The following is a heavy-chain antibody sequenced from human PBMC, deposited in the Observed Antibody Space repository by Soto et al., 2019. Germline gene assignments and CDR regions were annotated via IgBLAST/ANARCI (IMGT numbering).Heavy chain of an antibody. D-gene: IGHD3-16*01. J-gene: IGHJ4*02. CDR3: ARGGVGYNPTDY. CDR1: EGTFNSYT. Sequence: QVQLVQSGAEVKKPGSSVKVSCKASEGTFNSYTISWVRQAPGQGLEWMGRIIPILGIANYAQKFQGRVTITADKSTSTAYMELSSLRSEDTAVYYCARGGVGYNPTDYWGQETLVTVSS. V-gene: IGHV1-69*02. CDR2: IIPILGIA.